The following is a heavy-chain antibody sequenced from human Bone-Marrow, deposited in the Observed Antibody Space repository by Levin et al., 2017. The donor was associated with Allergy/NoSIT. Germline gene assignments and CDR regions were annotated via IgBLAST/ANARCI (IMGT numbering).Heavy chain of an antibody. V-gene: IGHV3-53*01. D-gene: IGHD3-9*01. CDR2: IYSGGST. Sequence: PGGSLRLSCAASGFTVSSNYMSWVRQAPGKGLEWVSVIYSGGSTYYADSVKGRFTISRDNSKNTLYLQMNSLRAEDTAVYYCARGGVLTGYPGAFDIWGQGTMVTVSS. CDR3: ARGGVLTGYPGAFDI. CDR1: GFTVSSNY. J-gene: IGHJ3*02.